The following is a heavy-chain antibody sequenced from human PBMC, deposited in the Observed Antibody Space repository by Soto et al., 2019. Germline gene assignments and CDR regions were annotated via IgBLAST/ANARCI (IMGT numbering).Heavy chain of an antibody. CDR1: GGTFSTYT. CDR2: IIPIIGII. CDR3: AGDPDSHYNDSHAYSYP. Sequence: QVQLVQSGAEVKKPGSSVKVSCKASGGTFSTYTITWVRQAPGQGLEWMGRIIPIIGIINYAQKFQGRVTITADKFTATASIELTRLISDDTALYYCAGDPDSHYNDSHAYSYPWGQGTLVTVSS. D-gene: IGHD3-22*01. J-gene: IGHJ5*02. V-gene: IGHV1-69*08.